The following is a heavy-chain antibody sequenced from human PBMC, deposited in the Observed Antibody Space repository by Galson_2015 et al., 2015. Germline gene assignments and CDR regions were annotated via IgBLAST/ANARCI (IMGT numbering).Heavy chain of an antibody. CDR1: GFIFSSYS. CDR3: ARDYNWAFDI. D-gene: IGHD1-20*01. Sequence: SLRLSCAASGFIFSSYSMNWVRQAPGEGLEWVSYISGNSRNTHYAASMKGRFTISRDNAQNSLYLQMNNLRDEDTAVYYCARDYNWAFDIWGQGTMVTVSS. V-gene: IGHV3-48*02. J-gene: IGHJ3*02. CDR2: ISGNSRNT.